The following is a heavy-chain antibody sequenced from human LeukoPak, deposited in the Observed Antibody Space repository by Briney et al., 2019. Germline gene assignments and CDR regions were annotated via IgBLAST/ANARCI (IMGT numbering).Heavy chain of an antibody. Sequence: SETLSLTCTVSGGSISSGDYYWSWIRQPPGKGLEWIAYMYYSGSTYYNPSLKSRVTMSADTSKNQLPLKLSSVTAADTAVYYCARPYYYDSRIDPWGQEILVTVSS. CDR3: ARPYYYDSRIDP. CDR2: MYYSGST. D-gene: IGHD3-22*01. V-gene: IGHV4-30-4*01. CDR1: GGSISSGDYY. J-gene: IGHJ5*02.